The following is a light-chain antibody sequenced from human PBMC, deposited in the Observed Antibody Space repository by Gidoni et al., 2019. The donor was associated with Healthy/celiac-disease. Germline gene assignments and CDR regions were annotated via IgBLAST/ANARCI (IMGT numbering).Light chain of an antibody. CDR1: QSVSSY. Sequence: IVLTQSPATLSLSPGERATLSCRTSQSVSSYLAWYQQKPGQAPRLLIYDASNRATGIPARFSGSWSGTDFTLTISSLEPEYFAVYYCQQRSNWITFGQGTRLEIK. J-gene: IGKJ5*01. V-gene: IGKV3-11*01. CDR2: DAS. CDR3: QQRSNWIT.